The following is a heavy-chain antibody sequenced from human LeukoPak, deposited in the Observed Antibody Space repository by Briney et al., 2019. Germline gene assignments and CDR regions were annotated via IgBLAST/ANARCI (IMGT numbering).Heavy chain of an antibody. CDR2: INPNSGGT. V-gene: IGHV1-2*02. D-gene: IGHD3-9*01. CDR1: GYTFNDYY. J-gene: IGHJ4*02. Sequence: GASVKVSCKTSGYTFNDYYIHWVRQAPGQGLEWMGWINPNSGGTNYAQKFQGRVTMTRDTSISTAYMELRSLRSDDTAVYYCARAGDILTGPTLSDYWGQGTLVTVSS. CDR3: ARAGDILTGPTLSDY.